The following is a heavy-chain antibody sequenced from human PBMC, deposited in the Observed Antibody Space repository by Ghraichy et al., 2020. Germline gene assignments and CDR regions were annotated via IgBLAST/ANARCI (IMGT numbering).Heavy chain of an antibody. J-gene: IGHJ4*02. CDR2: IWYDGSNK. CDR3: ARDLTPYYDFWSGLTDY. D-gene: IGHD3-3*01. V-gene: IGHV3-33*01. Sequence: LTCAASGFTFSSYGMHWVRQAPGKGLEWVAVIWYDGSNKYYADSVKGRFTISRDNSKNTLYLQMNSLRAEDTAVYYCARDLTPYYDFWSGLTDYWGQGTLVTVSS. CDR1: GFTFSSYG.